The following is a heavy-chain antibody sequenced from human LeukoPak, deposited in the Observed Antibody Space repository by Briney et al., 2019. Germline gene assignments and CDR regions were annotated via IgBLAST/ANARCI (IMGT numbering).Heavy chain of an antibody. CDR3: ARRRIAAAGRYYFDY. D-gene: IGHD6-13*01. Sequence: GASVKVSCKASGYTFTGYHMHWVRQAPGQGLEWMGRINPNSGGTNYAQKFQGRVTMTRDTSISTAYMELSRLRSDDTAVYYCARRRIAAAGRYYFDYWGQGTLVTVSS. CDR1: GYTFTGYH. CDR2: INPNSGGT. V-gene: IGHV1-2*06. J-gene: IGHJ4*02.